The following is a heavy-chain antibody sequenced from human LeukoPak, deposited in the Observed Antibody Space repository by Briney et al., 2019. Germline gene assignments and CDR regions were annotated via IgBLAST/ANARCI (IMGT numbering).Heavy chain of an antibody. D-gene: IGHD6-19*01. Sequence: ASVKVSCKASGYTFTGYYMHWVRQAPGQGLEWMGWINPNSGGTNYAQKLQGRVTMTTDTSTSTAYMELRSLRSDDTAVYYCARGREQWLIFDHWGQGTLVTVSS. J-gene: IGHJ4*02. V-gene: IGHV1-2*02. CDR2: INPNSGGT. CDR1: GYTFTGYY. CDR3: ARGREQWLIFDH.